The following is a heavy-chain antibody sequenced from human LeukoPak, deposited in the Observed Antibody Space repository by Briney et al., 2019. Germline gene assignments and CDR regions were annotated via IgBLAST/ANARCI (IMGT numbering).Heavy chain of an antibody. J-gene: IGHJ4*02. CDR3: ARGYPQGAGTTSPYFDY. CDR1: GGSFGGYY. CDR2: INHSGST. D-gene: IGHD1-7*01. V-gene: IGHV4-34*01. Sequence: SETLSLTCAVYGGSFGGYYWSWIRQPPGKGLEWIGEINHSGSTNYNPSLKSRVTISVDTSKNQFSLKLSSVTAADTAVYYCARGYPQGAGTTSPYFDYWGQGTLVTVSS.